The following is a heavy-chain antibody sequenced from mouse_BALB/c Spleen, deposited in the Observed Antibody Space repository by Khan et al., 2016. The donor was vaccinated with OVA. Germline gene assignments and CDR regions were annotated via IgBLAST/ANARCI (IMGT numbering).Heavy chain of an antibody. Sequence: EVELVESGGGLVKPGGSLKLSCAASGFTFSNYGVSWVRQTPEKRLEWVASISSGDTTYYPDSVKGRFTISRDNARNILYLQMSSLRSEDTAMYYCGRDYWFAYWGQGTLVTVSA. CDR3: GRDYWFAY. J-gene: IGHJ3*01. CDR2: ISSGDTT. V-gene: IGHV5-6-5*01. CDR1: GFTFSNYG.